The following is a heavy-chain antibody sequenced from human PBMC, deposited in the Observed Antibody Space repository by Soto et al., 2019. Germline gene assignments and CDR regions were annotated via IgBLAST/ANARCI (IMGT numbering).Heavy chain of an antibody. V-gene: IGHV3-30-3*01. J-gene: IGHJ4*02. CDR1: GFTFSSYA. CDR3: ARVQHAFSGWNDY. D-gene: IGHD6-19*01. Sequence: GSLRFSCAASGFTFSSYAMHWVRQAPGKGLEWVAVISYDGSNKYYADSVKGRFTISRDNSKNTLYLQMNSLRAEDTAVYYCARVQHAFSGWNDYWGQGTLVTVSS. CDR2: ISYDGSNK.